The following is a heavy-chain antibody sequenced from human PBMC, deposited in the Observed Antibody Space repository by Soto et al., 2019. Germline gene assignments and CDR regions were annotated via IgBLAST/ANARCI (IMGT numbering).Heavy chain of an antibody. V-gene: IGHV1-8*01. D-gene: IGHD1-26*01. CDR1: GYSFTSLD. J-gene: IGHJ4*02. Sequence: QVPRVKSGAEVREPGASVKVSCKASGYSFTSLDINWVRQTAGQGLEWMGWMQPSTGRTGYAQKFQGRVTMTRDTSINTADMELTNLATDDTAFYYCARGVSAGVDYWGQGTLVTVSS. CDR3: ARGVSAGVDY. CDR2: MQPSTGRT.